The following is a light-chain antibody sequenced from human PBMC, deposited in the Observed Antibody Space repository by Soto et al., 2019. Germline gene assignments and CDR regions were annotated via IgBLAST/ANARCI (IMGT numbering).Light chain of an antibody. Sequence: QSVLTQPASVSGSPGQSITISCTGTSSDVGNYNLVSWYQQHPRKAPKCMSYEVTKRQSGDSDRFSGSKSANTDSLTISGLQTEDEGDYYFCSYAGSSTLVFGGGTKLTAL. V-gene: IGLV2-23*02. CDR3: CSYAGSSTLV. CDR1: SSDVGNYNL. J-gene: IGLJ2*01. CDR2: EVT.